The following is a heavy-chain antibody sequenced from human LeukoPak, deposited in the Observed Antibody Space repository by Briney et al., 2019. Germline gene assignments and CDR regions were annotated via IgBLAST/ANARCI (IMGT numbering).Heavy chain of an antibody. V-gene: IGHV3-23*01. CDR1: GFTFSSYA. CDR2: IDSTGAYT. Sequence: GGSLRLSCAASGFTFSSYAMSWVRQAPGKGLEWVSAIDSTGAYTWYADPVKGRFTISKDSSKTILYLQMNSLRAEDAAVYFCAKGSAAGRPYYFDYWGQGTLVTVSS. D-gene: IGHD6-13*01. J-gene: IGHJ4*02. CDR3: AKGSAAGRPYYFDY.